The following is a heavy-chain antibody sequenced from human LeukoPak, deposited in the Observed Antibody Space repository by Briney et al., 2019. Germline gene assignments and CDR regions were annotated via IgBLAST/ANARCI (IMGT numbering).Heavy chain of an antibody. CDR2: IPYDGSNK. J-gene: IGHJ4*02. D-gene: IGHD3-22*01. V-gene: IGHV3-30-3*01. CDR3: ARDNYDSSGYYMALVY. Sequence: GGSLRLSCAASGFTFSSYAMHWVRQAPGKGLEWVAVIPYDGSNKYYADSVKGRFTISRDNSKNTLYLQMNSLRAEDTAVYYCARDNYDSSGYYMALVYWGQGTLVTVSS. CDR1: GFTFSSYA.